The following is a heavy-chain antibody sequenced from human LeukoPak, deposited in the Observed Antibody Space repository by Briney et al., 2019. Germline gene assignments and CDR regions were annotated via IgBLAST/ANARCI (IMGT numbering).Heavy chain of an antibody. CDR3: ARDIPSIAAAGMNDY. D-gene: IGHD6-13*01. Sequence: GASVNVSCKASVYTFTIYGISWVRQAPGQGLEWMGWISAYNGNTNYAQKLQGRVTMTTDTSTSTAYMELRSLRSDDTAVYYCARDIPSIAAAGMNDYWGQGTLVTVSS. J-gene: IGHJ4*02. V-gene: IGHV1-18*01. CDR1: VYTFTIYG. CDR2: ISAYNGNT.